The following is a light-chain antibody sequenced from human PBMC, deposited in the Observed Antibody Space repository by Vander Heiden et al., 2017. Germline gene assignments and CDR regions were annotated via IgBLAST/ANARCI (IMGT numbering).Light chain of an antibody. Sequence: QSVLPQPPSLSVAPGLRVSFSSTGSSPHIGAGYDVHWYQQLPGTAPKLLISANSNRPSGVPDRFSGSKSGTSASLAITGLQAEDEADYYCQSYDSSLSGSLFGGGTKLTVL. CDR2: ANS. CDR1: SPHIGAGYD. V-gene: IGLV1-40*01. J-gene: IGLJ2*01. CDR3: QSYDSSLSGSL.